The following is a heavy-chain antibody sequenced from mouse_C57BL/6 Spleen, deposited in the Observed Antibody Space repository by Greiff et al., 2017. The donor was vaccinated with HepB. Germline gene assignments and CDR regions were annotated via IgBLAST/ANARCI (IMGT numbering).Heavy chain of an antibody. V-gene: IGHV1-26*01. J-gene: IGHJ2*01. CDR1: GYTFTDYY. D-gene: IGHD2-4*01. CDR3: ASIYYDYDNY. CDR2: INPNNGGT. Sequence: EVQLQQSGPELVKPGASVKISCKASGYTFTDYYMNWVKQSHGKSLEWIGDINPNNGGTSYNQKFKGKATLTVDKSSSTAYMELRSLTSEDSAVYYCASIYYDYDNYWGQGTTLTVSS.